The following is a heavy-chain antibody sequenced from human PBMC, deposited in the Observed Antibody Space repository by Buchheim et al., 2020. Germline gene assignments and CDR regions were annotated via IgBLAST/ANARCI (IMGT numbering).Heavy chain of an antibody. CDR1: GLTFRNYG. D-gene: IGHD2-21*02. V-gene: IGHV3-33*01. CDR3: ARVIGVTSFREDR. Sequence: QVQLVESGGGVVQPGRSLRLSCATSGLTFRNYGMHWVHQAPGKGLEWVAVIWYDGSEKYYADSVKGRFTISRDNSKSTLFLQMNSLRAEDTAVYYCARVIGVTSFREDRWGQGTL. J-gene: IGHJ5*02. CDR2: IWYDGSEK.